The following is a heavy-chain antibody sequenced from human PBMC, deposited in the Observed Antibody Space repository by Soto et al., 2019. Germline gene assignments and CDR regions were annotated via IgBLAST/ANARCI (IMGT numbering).Heavy chain of an antibody. V-gene: IGHV4-4*02. CDR1: GASISSTTSGNW. Sequence: QVQLQESGPGLVRPSGTLSLTCAVSGASISSTTSGNWWSWVRQPPGKGLEWIGEIYHSGSTNCKPSLKSRVTMSVDKSKNQFSLKLSSVTAADTAVYYCARMVGATLVDFWGQGTLVTVSS. CDR2: IYHSGST. D-gene: IGHD1-26*01. CDR3: ARMVGATLVDF. J-gene: IGHJ4*02.